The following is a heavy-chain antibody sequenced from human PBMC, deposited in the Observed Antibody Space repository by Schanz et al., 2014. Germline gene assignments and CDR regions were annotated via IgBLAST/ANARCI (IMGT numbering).Heavy chain of an antibody. CDR1: GGSFSNYY. CDR3: AREIRGVATFDY. D-gene: IGHD5-12*01. V-gene: IGHV4-34*01. Sequence: QVQLQQWGAGLLKPSETLSLTCAVYGGSFSNYYWSWIRQPPGKGLEWIGEIHHSGSTNYNPSLKSRVTISVDTSKNQLSLKLRSVTAADTAVYYCAREIRGVATFDYWGQGTLVTVSS. J-gene: IGHJ4*02. CDR2: IHHSGST.